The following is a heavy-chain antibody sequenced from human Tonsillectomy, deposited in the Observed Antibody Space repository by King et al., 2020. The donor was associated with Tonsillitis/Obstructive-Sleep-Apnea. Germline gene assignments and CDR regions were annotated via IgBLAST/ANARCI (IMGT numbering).Heavy chain of an antibody. CDR1: GYTFTGYY. Sequence: VQLVEPGAEVKKPGASVKVSCKASGYTFTGYYIHWVRQAPGQGLEWMGRISPNSGGTNYAQNFQGRVTMTRDTSISTVYMELSRLRSDDTAVYYCARGDTYALDIWGQGTMVTVSS. J-gene: IGHJ3*02. D-gene: IGHD5-18*01. CDR3: ARGDTYALDI. V-gene: IGHV1-2*06. CDR2: ISPNSGGT.